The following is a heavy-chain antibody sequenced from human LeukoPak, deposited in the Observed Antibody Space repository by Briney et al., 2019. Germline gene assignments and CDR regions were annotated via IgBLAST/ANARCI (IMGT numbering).Heavy chain of an antibody. Sequence: ASVKVSCKASGYTFTDYYMHWVRQAPGQGLEWMGIINPSGGGTRHAQRFQGRVTMTRDTSTSTVYMEVSSLRSEDTAVYYCARDGARIQLWWFDYWGQGTLVTVSS. CDR2: INPSGGGT. CDR1: GYTFTDYY. D-gene: IGHD1-1*01. V-gene: IGHV1-46*01. CDR3: ARDGARIQLWWFDY. J-gene: IGHJ4*02.